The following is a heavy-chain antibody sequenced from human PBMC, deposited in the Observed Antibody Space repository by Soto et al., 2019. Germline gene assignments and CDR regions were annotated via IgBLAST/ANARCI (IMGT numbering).Heavy chain of an antibody. Sequence: QVQLVESGGGVVQPGRSLRLSCAASGFTFSSYGMHWVRQAPGKGLERVAVISYDGSNKYYADSVKGRFTISRDNSKNTLYLQMNSLRAEATAVYYCAKDREWELLRHGFDYWGQGTLVTVSS. CDR2: ISYDGSNK. CDR3: AKDREWELLRHGFDY. D-gene: IGHD1-26*01. J-gene: IGHJ4*02. V-gene: IGHV3-30*18. CDR1: GFTFSSYG.